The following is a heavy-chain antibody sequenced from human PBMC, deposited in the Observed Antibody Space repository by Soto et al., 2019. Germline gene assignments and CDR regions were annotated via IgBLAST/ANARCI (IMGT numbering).Heavy chain of an antibody. CDR1: GFTFSNYA. Sequence: GGSLRLSCAAFGFTFSNYAMNWVRQAPGKGLEWVSVISGSGGSTYYADSVKGRFTISRDNSKNTLYLQMNSLRAEDTAVYYCAKRATGTYFDYWGQGTLVTVSS. CDR3: AKRATGTYFDY. V-gene: IGHV3-23*01. D-gene: IGHD1-1*01. J-gene: IGHJ4*02. CDR2: ISGSGGST.